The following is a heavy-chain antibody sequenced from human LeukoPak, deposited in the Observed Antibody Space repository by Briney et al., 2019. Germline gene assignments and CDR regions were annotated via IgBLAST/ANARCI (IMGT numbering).Heavy chain of an antibody. CDR3: ASTLYYYDSSGYSL. CDR2: IIPIFGTA. D-gene: IGHD3-22*01. CDR1: GGTFSSYA. J-gene: IGHJ4*02. V-gene: IGHV1-69*05. Sequence: SVKVSCKASGGTFSSYAISWVRQAPGQRLEWMGRIIPIFGTANYAQKFQGRVTITTDESTSTAYMELSSLRSEDTAVYYCASTLYYYDSSGYSLWGQGTLVTVSS.